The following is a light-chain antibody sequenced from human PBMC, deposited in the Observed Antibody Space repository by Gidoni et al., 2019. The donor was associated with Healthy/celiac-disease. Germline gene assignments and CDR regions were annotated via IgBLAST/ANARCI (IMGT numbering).Light chain of an antibody. CDR2: AAS. CDR1: QGISNY. CDR3: QKYNSAPPFT. Sequence: DIQMNQSPTSLSASVGDRVTITCRASQGISNYFAWYQQKPGKVPKLLIYAASTLQSGVPSRFSCSGSGTDFTLTISSLQPEDVATYYCQKYNSAPPFTFGPGTKVDIK. J-gene: IGKJ3*01. V-gene: IGKV1-27*01.